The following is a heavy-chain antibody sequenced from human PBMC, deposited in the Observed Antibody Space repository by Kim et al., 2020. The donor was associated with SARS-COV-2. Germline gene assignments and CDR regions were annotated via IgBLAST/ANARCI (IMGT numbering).Heavy chain of an antibody. J-gene: IGHJ5*02. Sequence: GGSLRLSCAASGFTFDDYAMHWVRQAPGKGLEWVSGISWNSGSIGYADSVKGRFTISRDNAKISLYLQMNSLRAEDTALYYCAKDITSGIAGGRFDPWGQGALVTVSS. V-gene: IGHV3-9*01. CDR1: GFTFDDYA. CDR3: AKDITSGIAGGRFDP. CDR2: ISWNSGSI. D-gene: IGHD6-13*01.